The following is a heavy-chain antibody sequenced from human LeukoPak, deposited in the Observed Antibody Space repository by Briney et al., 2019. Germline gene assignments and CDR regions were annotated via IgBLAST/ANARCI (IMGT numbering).Heavy chain of an antibody. CDR2: IYYSGST. V-gene: IGHV4-31*03. CDR3: ARGLKKRAFFDY. J-gene: IGHJ4*02. CDR1: GGSISSGGYY. D-gene: IGHD1-1*01. Sequence: SQTLSLTCTVSGGSISSGGYYWSWIRQHPGKGLEWIGYIYYSGSTYYNPSLKSRVTISVDTSKNQFSLKLSSVTAADTAVYYCARGLKKRAFFDYWGQGTLVTVSS.